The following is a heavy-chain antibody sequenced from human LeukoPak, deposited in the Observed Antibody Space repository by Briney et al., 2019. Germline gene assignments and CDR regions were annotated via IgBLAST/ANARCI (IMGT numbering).Heavy chain of an antibody. CDR1: GFTFSSYA. V-gene: IGHV3-23*01. D-gene: IGHD3-3*01. CDR3: AREGIWSGPSFDY. J-gene: IGHJ4*02. Sequence: GGSLRLSCAASGFTFSSYAMSWVRQAPGKGLGGVSAISGSGSSTYYADSVKGRFTISRDNAKNSLYLQMNSLRAEDTAVYFCAREGIWSGPSFDYWGQGTPVTVSS. CDR2: ISGSGSST.